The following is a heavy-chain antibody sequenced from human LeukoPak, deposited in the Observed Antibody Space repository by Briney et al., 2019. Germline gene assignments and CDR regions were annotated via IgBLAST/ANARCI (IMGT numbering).Heavy chain of an antibody. V-gene: IGHV1-8*01. D-gene: IGHD4-17*01. CDR1: GYTFTSYD. CDR2: MNPNSGNT. CDR3: ARGLGYGDYGDY. J-gene: IGHJ4*02. Sequence: APVKVSCKASGYTFTSYDINRVRQATGQGLEWMGWMNPNSGNTGYAQKFQGRVTMTRNTSISTAYMELSSLRSEDTAVYYCARGLGYGDYGDYWGQGTLVTVSS.